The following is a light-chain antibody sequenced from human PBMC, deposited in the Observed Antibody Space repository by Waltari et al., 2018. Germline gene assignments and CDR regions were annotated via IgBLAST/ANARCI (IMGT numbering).Light chain of an antibody. V-gene: IGLV2-11*01. Sequence: QSALTQPRSVSGSPGQSVTISCTGTSSDVGGSNYVSWYPQHPGKPPKLMIYDVSKRPSGVPDRFSGSKSGNTASLTISGLQAEDEADYYCCSYGGTYVAFGGGTKLTVL. J-gene: IGLJ2*01. CDR3: CSYGGTYVA. CDR1: SSDVGGSNY. CDR2: DVS.